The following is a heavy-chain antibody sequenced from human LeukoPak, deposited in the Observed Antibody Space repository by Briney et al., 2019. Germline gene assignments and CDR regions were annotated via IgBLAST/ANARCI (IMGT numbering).Heavy chain of an antibody. D-gene: IGHD6-19*01. CDR3: AREWEFSSGWYDY. CDR1: GFTFSSYS. CDR2: ISRISSYI. V-gene: IGHV3-21*01. J-gene: IGHJ4*02. Sequence: GGSLRLSCAASGFTFSSYSMNWVRQAPGKGLEWVSSISRISSYIYYADSVRGRFTISRDNAKNSLYLQMNSLRAEDTAVYYCAREWEFSSGWYDYWGQGTLVTVSS.